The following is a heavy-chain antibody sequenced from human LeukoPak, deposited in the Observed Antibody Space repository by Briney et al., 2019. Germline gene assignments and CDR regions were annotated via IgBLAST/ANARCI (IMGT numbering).Heavy chain of an antibody. Sequence: GGSLRLSCAASGFTFSSYSMNWVRQAPGKGLEWVSSISSSSSYIYYADSVKGRFTISRDNAKNSLYLQMNSLRAEDTAVYYCARVNNGNEGAQYVLINTYYFDYWGQGTLVTVSS. CDR2: ISSSSSYI. CDR3: ARVNNGNEGAQYVLINTYYFDY. D-gene: IGHD1-1*01. J-gene: IGHJ4*02. V-gene: IGHV3-21*01. CDR1: GFTFSSYS.